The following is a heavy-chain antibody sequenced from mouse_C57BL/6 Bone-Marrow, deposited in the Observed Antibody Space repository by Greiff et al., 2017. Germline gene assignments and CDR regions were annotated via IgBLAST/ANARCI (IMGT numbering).Heavy chain of an antibody. Sequence: EVPLQQSGAELVRPGASVKLSCTASGFNIKDDYMSWVKQRPEQGLEWIGWIDPENGDTEYASKFQGKDTITADTTSNTADLQLSSLTSEDTSVYYCTLNYGNSYTMDYWGQGTSVTVSA. D-gene: IGHD2-1*01. V-gene: IGHV14-4*01. CDR3: TLNYGNSYTMDY. CDR2: IDPENGDT. CDR1: GFNIKDDY. J-gene: IGHJ4*01.